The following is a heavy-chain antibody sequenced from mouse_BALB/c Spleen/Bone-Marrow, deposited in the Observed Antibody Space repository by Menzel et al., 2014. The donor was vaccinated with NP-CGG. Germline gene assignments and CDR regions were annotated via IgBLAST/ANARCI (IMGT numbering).Heavy chain of an antibody. V-gene: IGHV14-3*02. CDR2: IDPANGNT. Sequence: VQLQQSGAELVTPGASVKLSCTASGFNIKDTYMHWVKQRPEQGLEWIGRIDPANGNTKYDPKFQGKATITADTSSNSAYRQLSSPTSEDTAVYYCARAGGYGNYVAWFAYWGQGTLVTVSA. J-gene: IGHJ3*01. D-gene: IGHD2-10*02. CDR1: GFNIKDTY. CDR3: ARAGGYGNYVAWFAY.